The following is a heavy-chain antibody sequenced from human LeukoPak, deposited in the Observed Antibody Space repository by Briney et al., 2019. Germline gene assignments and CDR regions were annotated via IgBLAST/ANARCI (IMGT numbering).Heavy chain of an antibody. Sequence: GGSLRLSCAASGFTFSNAWMSWVRQAPGKGLEWVGRIKSKTDGGTTDYAAPVKGRFTISRDDSKNTLYLHMNSLKTEDTAVYYCTTDGNEWEQLPDYWGQGTLITVSS. CDR1: GFTFSNAW. CDR2: IKSKTDGGTT. J-gene: IGHJ4*02. CDR3: TTDGNEWEQLPDY. V-gene: IGHV3-15*01. D-gene: IGHD1-26*01.